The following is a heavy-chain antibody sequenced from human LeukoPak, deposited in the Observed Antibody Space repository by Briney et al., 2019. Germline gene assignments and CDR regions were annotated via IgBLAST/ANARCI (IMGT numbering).Heavy chain of an antibody. CDR2: INPNSGGT. V-gene: IGHV1-2*02. CDR3: ARESCSYDTGFDY. CDR1: GYTFTGYY. D-gene: IGHD5-18*01. J-gene: IGHJ4*02. Sequence: ASVKVSCKASGYTFTGYYMHWVRQAPGQGLEWMGWINPNSGGTNYAQKFQGRVTMTRDTSISTAYMELSRLRSDDTAVYYCARESCSYDTGFDYWGQGTLVTVSS.